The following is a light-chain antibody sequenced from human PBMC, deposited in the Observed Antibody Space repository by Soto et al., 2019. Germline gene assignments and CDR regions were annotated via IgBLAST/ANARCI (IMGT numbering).Light chain of an antibody. CDR1: SSDVGGYNC. J-gene: IGLJ2*01. Sequence: QSMLTQPASVSGSPGQSITISCTGTSSDVGGYNCVSWYQQHPGKAPKLMISEVSNRPSGVSDRFSGSKSGNTASLTISGLQAEDEGDYYCSSYTSRSTVVFGVGTKLTVL. V-gene: IGLV2-14*01. CDR2: EVS. CDR3: SSYTSRSTVV.